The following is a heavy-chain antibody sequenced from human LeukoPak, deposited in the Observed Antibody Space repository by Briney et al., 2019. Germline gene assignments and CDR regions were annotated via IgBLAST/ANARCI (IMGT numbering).Heavy chain of an antibody. CDR3: ATSDTAMVRDAFDI. CDR2: FDPEDSET. V-gene: IGHV1-24*01. J-gene: IGHJ3*02. D-gene: IGHD5-18*01. Sequence: ASVKVSCKVSGYTLTELSMHWVRQAPGKGLEWMGGFDPEDSETIYAQKFQGRVTMTEDTSTDTAYMELSSLRSEDTAVYYCATSDTAMVRDAFDIWGQGTTATVSS. CDR1: GYTLTELS.